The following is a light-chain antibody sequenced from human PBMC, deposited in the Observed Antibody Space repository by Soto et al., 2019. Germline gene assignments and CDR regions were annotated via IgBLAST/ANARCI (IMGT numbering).Light chain of an antibody. CDR1: QSISSSY. J-gene: IGKJ1*01. CDR2: GTS. V-gene: IGKV3-20*01. Sequence: EIVLTKSPGTLSLYNGEGATLSCRAIQSISSSYLAWYQQKPGLAPRLLIYGTSSRAPGIPDRFSGTGFGTDFTLTISRLEPEDSAVYYCQQYGSSPMWTFCQGTKVDI. CDR3: QQYGSSPMWT.